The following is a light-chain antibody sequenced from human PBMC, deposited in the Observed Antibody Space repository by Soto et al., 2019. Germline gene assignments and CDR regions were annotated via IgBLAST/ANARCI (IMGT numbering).Light chain of an antibody. J-gene: IGLJ2*01. CDR3: QSYDSSLSASVV. Sequence: QSVLTQPPSVSGATGQRVTISCTGSSSNIGAGYDVHWYQQLPGTAPKLLIYGNSNRPSGVPDRFSGSKSGTSASLAITGLQAEDEADYYCQSYDSSLSASVVFGGGTKLTVL. V-gene: IGLV1-40*01. CDR2: GNS. CDR1: SSNIGAGYD.